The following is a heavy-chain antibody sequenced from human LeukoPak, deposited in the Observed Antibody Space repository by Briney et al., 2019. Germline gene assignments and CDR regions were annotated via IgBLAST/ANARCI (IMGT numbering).Heavy chain of an antibody. D-gene: IGHD4-17*01. CDR2: IIPIFGTA. CDR1: GGTFSSYA. J-gene: IGHJ4*02. V-gene: IGHV1-69*13. CDR3: AREDGDYAPLDY. Sequence: SVKVSCKASGGTFSSYAISWVRQAPGQGLEWMGGIIPIFGTANYAQKFQGRVTITADESTSTAYMELSSLRSEDTAVYYCAREDGDYAPLDYWGQGTLVTVSS.